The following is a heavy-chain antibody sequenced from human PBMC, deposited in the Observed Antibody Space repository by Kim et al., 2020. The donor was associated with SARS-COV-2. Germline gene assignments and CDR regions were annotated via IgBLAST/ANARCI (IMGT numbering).Heavy chain of an antibody. CDR1: GFVFSDYY. D-gene: IGHD1-26*01. CDR2: ISGSGDYT. J-gene: IGHJ2*01. V-gene: IGHV3-11*06. Sequence: GGSLRLSCAASGFVFSDYYMSWFRQAPGEGPEWVSYISGSGDYTNYADSVKGRFAVSRDNAGNSLSLQLNSLRPEDTAVYYCARGGPSVEPGAGNFDLWG. CDR3: ARGGPSVEPGAGNFDL.